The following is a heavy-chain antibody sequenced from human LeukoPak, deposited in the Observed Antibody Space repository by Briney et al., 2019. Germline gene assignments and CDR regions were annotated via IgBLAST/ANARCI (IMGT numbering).Heavy chain of an antibody. V-gene: IGHV3-23*01. Sequence: RGGSLRLSCAASGFTFRSYDMTWVRQAPGKGLEWLSAISAGSDVIYYADSVKGRFTTSRDNSKNTLYLQMNSLRVEDTAVYYCASHVKSGGNFEYWGRGTLVSVSS. CDR3: ASHVKSGGNFEY. D-gene: IGHD4-23*01. CDR2: ISAGSDVI. J-gene: IGHJ4*02. CDR1: GFTFRSYD.